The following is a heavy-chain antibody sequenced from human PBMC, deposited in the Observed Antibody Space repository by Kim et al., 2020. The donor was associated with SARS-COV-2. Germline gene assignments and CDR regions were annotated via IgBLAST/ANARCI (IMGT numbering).Heavy chain of an antibody. Sequence: SETLSLTCAVYGGSFSGYYWSWIRQPPGKGLEWIGEINHSGSTNYNPSLKSRVTISVDTSKNQFSLKLSSVTAADTAVYYCARCPYYYGSGSNTGTFDY. CDR1: GGSFSGYY. CDR2: INHSGST. J-gene: IGHJ4*01. CDR3: ARCPYYYGSGSNTGTFDY. D-gene: IGHD3-10*01. V-gene: IGHV4-34*01.